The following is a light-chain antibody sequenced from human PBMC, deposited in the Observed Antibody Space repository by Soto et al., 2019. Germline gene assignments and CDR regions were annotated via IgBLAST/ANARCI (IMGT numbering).Light chain of an antibody. CDR2: AAS. V-gene: IGKV1-39*01. CDR1: QTISNY. Sequence: IQLTQSTSSLSASVGDIVTITCLSSQTISNYLNWYQQKPGKAPKLLIYAASSLQSGVPSRFSGSGSGTDFTLTISSLQPEDFATYFCQQSYSAPWTFGHGTMVDVK. CDR3: QQSYSAPWT. J-gene: IGKJ1*01.